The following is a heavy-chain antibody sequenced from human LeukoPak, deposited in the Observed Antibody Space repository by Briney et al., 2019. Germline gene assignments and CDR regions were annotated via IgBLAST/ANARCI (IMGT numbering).Heavy chain of an antibody. V-gene: IGHV3-30*04. Sequence: GGSLRLSYAASGFTFSSYAMHWVRQAPGKGLEWVAVISYDGSNKYYADSVKGRFTISRDNSKNTLYLQMNSLRAEDTAVYYCRGDYVGYWGQGTLVTVSS. CDR3: RGDYVGY. CDR2: ISYDGSNK. J-gene: IGHJ4*02. CDR1: GFTFSSYA.